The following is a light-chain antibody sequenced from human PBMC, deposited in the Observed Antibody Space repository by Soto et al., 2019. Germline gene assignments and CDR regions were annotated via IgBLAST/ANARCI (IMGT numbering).Light chain of an antibody. CDR3: AAWDESMSTYV. CDR1: SSNIRSNS. J-gene: IGLJ1*01. Sequence: QSVLTQPPSASGTPGQRVTISCSGSSSNIRSNSVNWYQQLPGTAPKLLLHSDNQRPSGVPDRFSGSKSGTSASLAISGLQSDDEAEYFCAAWDESMSTYVFGNGIKVAV. CDR2: SDN. V-gene: IGLV1-44*01.